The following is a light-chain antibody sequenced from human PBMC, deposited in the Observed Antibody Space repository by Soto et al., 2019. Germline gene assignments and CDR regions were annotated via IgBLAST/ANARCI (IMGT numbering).Light chain of an antibody. J-gene: IGKJ3*01. CDR1: RSVDTDY. CDR3: QQYGSSPVCT. CDR2: GAS. Sequence: IVLTQSPGSLSLSPGDSATLSCKASRSVDTDYLAWYQQRPGQAPRLLIYGASNRATGILDRFSGSGSGIDFTLTITKLDPGDFALHYCQQYGSSPVCTFGPRTTVNIK. V-gene: IGKV3-20*01.